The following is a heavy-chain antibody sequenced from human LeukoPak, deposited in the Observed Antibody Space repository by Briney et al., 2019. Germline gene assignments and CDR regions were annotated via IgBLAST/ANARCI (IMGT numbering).Heavy chain of an antibody. CDR2: IIPIFGTA. CDR3: ARGGLIVADDAFDI. Sequence: VASVTVSCKTSGGTFSSYAISWVRQAPGQGLEWMGGIIPIFGTANYAQKFQGRVTITADESTSTAYMELSSLRSEDTAVYYCARGGLIVADDAFDIWGQGTMVTVSS. CDR1: GGTFSSYA. J-gene: IGHJ3*02. V-gene: IGHV1-69*13. D-gene: IGHD5-12*01.